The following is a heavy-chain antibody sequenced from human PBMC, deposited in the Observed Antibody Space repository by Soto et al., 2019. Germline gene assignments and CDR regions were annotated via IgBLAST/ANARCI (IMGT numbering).Heavy chain of an antibody. CDR2: IWYDGSNK. Sequence: QVQLVESGGGVVQPGRSLRLSCAASGFTFSSYGMHWVRQAPGKGLEWVAVIWYDGSNKYYADSVKGRFTISRDNSKNTLYLHMNNLRAEDPAVYYSARDGYCSGGSCYSVPVFDYWGQGTLVTVSS. V-gene: IGHV3-33*01. CDR1: GFTFSSYG. J-gene: IGHJ4*02. CDR3: ARDGYCSGGSCYSVPVFDY. D-gene: IGHD2-15*01.